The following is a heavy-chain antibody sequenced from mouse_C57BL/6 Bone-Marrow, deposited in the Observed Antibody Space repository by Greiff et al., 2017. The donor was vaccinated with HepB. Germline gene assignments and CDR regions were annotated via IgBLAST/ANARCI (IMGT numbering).Heavy chain of an antibody. Sequence: EVMLVESGGGLVQPGGSLKLSCAASGFTFSDYYMYWVRQTPEKRLEWVAYISNGGGSTYYPDTVKGRFTISRDNAKNTLYLQMSRRKSEDTAMYYCARGGFAYWGQGTLVTVSA. V-gene: IGHV5-12*01. CDR2: ISNGGGST. CDR3: ARGGFAY. J-gene: IGHJ3*01. CDR1: GFTFSDYY.